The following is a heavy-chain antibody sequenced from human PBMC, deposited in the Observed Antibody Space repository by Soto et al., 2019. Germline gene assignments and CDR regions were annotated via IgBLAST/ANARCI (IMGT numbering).Heavy chain of an antibody. D-gene: IGHD1-1*01. CDR2: VFRSGSI. CDR3: ARARNRYFDY. J-gene: IGHJ4*02. CDR1: GGSMSTGSYF. Sequence: QVHLQESGPGLVRPSESLSLTCNVSGGSMSTGSYFWSWVRQPPGKGLELIGYVFRSGSINYNPPFKSRVTISIDTSKNQFSLMLKSVTAADTAVYFCARARNRYFDYWGQGALVTVSS. V-gene: IGHV4-61*01.